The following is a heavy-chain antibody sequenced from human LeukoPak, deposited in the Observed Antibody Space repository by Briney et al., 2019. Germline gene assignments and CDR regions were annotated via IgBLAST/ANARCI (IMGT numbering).Heavy chain of an antibody. D-gene: IGHD3-9*01. V-gene: IGHV1-18*01. J-gene: IGHJ6*02. CDR1: GYTFTSYG. CDR2: ISAYNGNT. CDR3: AGEVRYFDWSPYYYYGMDV. Sequence: ASVKVSCKASGYTFTSYGISWVRQAPGQGLEWMGWISAYNGNTNYAQKLQGRVTMTTDTSTSTAYMELRSLRSDDTAVYYCAGEVRYFDWSPYYYYGMDVWGQGTTVTVSS.